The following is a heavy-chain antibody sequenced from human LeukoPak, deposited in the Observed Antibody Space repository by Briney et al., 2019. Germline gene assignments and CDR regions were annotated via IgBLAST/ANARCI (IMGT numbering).Heavy chain of an antibody. CDR2: IKQDGSEK. Sequence: GGSLRLSCAASGFTFSSYWMSWVRQAPGKGLEWVANIKQDGSEKYYVDSVKGRFTISRDNAKNSLYLQMNSLRAEDTAVYYCARDLAVAGSCFDYWGQGTLVTVSS. CDR1: GFTFSSYW. J-gene: IGHJ4*02. D-gene: IGHD6-19*01. V-gene: IGHV3-7*01. CDR3: ARDLAVAGSCFDY.